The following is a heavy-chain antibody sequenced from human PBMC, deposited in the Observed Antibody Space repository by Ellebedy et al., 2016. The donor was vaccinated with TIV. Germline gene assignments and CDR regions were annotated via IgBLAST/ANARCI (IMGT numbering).Heavy chain of an antibody. CDR3: ASETFNDVDLDMWGVFDL. Sequence: GESLKISCATSGFTVSSNYMSWVRQAPGRGLEWVSVISTRGDTFYADTVKGRFTISGDNSKNTLFLQINSLRADDTAVYYCASETFNDVDLDMWGVFDLWGQGTMVTVSS. D-gene: IGHD2-2*03. CDR1: GFTVSSNY. CDR2: ISTRGDT. V-gene: IGHV3-66*01. J-gene: IGHJ3*01.